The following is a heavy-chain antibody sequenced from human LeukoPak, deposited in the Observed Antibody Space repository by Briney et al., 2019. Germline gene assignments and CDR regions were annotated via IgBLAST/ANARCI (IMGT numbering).Heavy chain of an antibody. Sequence: SETLSLTCTVSGGSMSSYYWGWIRQPPGKGLEWIGFIYYSGSTNYSPSLKSPVTISPDRSRNQFSLKLSSVTAADTAVYYCARISSWSFMIDYWGRGTLVTVSS. V-gene: IGHV4-59*01. CDR2: IYYSGST. CDR1: GGSMSSYY. D-gene: IGHD6-19*01. CDR3: ARISSWSFMIDY. J-gene: IGHJ4*02.